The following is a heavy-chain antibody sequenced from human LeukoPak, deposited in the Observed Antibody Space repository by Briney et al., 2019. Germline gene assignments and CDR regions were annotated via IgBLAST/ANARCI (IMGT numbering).Heavy chain of an antibody. CDR1: GFTFSSYG. Sequence: GGSLRLSCAAFGFTFSSYGMHWVRQAPGKGLEWVAVIWYDGSNKYYADSVKGRFTISGDNSKNTLYLQMNSLRAEDTAVYYCAIYCSSTSCPGGYWGQGTLVTVSS. CDR3: AIYCSSTSCPGGY. V-gene: IGHV3-33*01. J-gene: IGHJ4*02. CDR2: IWYDGSNK. D-gene: IGHD2-2*01.